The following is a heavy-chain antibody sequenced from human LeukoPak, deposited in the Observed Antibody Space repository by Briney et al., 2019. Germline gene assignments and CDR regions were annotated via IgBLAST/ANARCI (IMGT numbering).Heavy chain of an antibody. J-gene: IGHJ4*02. V-gene: IGHV3-9*01. CDR1: GFTFDDYA. CDR3: VRDHYDHIWGSSPPF. CDR2: ISWNSGSI. D-gene: IGHD3-16*01. Sequence: GGSLRLSCAASGFTFDDYAMHWVRQAPGKGLEWVSGISWNSGSIGYADSVKGRFTISRDNSKNTVYLQMNSLGAEDTAVYYCVRDHYDHIWGSSPPFWGLGTLVTVSS.